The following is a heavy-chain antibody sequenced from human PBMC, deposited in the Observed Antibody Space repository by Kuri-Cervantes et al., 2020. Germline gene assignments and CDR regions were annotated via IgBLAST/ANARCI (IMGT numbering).Heavy chain of an antibody. D-gene: IGHD3-3*01. CDR3: ARDRFWEYYYYYMDV. CDR2: INSDGSST. Sequence: GESLMISCAASGFTLSSYWMHWVRQAPGKGLVWVSRINSDGSSTSYADSVKGRFTISRDNAKNTLYLQMNSLRAEDTAVYYCARDRFWEYYYYYMDVWGKGTTVTVSS. V-gene: IGHV3-74*01. CDR1: GFTLSSYW. J-gene: IGHJ6*03.